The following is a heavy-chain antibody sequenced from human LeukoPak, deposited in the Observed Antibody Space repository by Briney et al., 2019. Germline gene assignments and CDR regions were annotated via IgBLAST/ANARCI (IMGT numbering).Heavy chain of an antibody. V-gene: IGHV4-34*01. CDR1: GGSFSGYY. CDR3: ARGGDGYNYLDY. Sequence: SETLSLTCAVYGGSFSGYYWSWIRQPPGKGLEWIGEINHSGSTNYNPSLKSRVTISLDTSKNQFSLKLSSVTAADTAVHYCARGGDGYNYLDYWGQGTLVTVSS. J-gene: IGHJ4*02. CDR2: INHSGST. D-gene: IGHD5-24*01.